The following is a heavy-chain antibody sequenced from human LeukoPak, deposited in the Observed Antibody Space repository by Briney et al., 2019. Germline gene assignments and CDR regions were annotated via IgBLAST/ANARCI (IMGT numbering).Heavy chain of an antibody. CDR3: ARAYRITIFGVVIITPFDY. J-gene: IGHJ4*02. CDR2: ISTSSTTI. V-gene: IGHV3-48*01. D-gene: IGHD3-3*01. Sequence: GGSLRLSCAASGFTFSDYDMNWVRQAPGKGLQWASYISTSSTTIYYADSVKGRFTISRDNAKNSLYLQMNSLRVEDTAVYYCARAYRITIFGVVIITPFDYWGQGTLVTVSS. CDR1: GFTFSDYD.